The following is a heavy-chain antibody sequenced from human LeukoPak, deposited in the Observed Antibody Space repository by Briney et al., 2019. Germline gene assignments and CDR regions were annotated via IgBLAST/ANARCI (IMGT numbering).Heavy chain of an antibody. CDR1: GGSISSYY. D-gene: IGHD5-12*01. Sequence: SETLSLTCTVSGGSISSYYWSWIRQPPGKGLEWIGYIYYSGSTNYNPSLKSRVTISVDTSKNQFSLKLSSVTAADTAVYYCARGVYGGYHDAFDIWGQGTMVTVSS. V-gene: IGHV4-59*12. J-gene: IGHJ3*02. CDR2: IYYSGST. CDR3: ARGVYGGYHDAFDI.